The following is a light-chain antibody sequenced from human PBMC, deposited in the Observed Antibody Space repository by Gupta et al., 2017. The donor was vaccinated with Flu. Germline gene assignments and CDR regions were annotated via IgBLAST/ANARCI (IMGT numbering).Light chain of an antibody. J-gene: IGKJ1*01. CDR1: QNIDGW. CDR2: KAS. V-gene: IGKV1-5*03. Sequence: DIRMTQSPSTLSASIGDTVTISCRASQNIDGWLAWYQLKPGKAPKLLIYKASSLENGVPSRVSGSGSGTIFTLTITGLQRDDSATYFCQQYFSYRTFGQGTKVEIK. CDR3: QQYFSYRT.